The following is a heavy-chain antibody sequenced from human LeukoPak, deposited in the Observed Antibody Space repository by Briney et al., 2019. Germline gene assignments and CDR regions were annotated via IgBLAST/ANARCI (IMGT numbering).Heavy chain of an antibody. CDR2: IRYDGTNK. Sequence: GGSLRLSCAASGFSFSSYGMHWVRQAPGKGLEWVAFIRYDGTNKYYADSVKGRFTISRDNSKNTLYLQMNSLRADDTAVYYCARVRRPGDHKKPGRVEFDPWGQGTLVTVSS. V-gene: IGHV3-30*02. CDR3: ARVRRPGDHKKPGRVEFDP. CDR1: GFSFSSYG. J-gene: IGHJ5*02. D-gene: IGHD4-17*01.